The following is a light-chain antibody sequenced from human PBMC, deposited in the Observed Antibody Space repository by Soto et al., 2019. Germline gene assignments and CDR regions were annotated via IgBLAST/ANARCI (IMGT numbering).Light chain of an antibody. J-gene: IGKJ1*01. V-gene: IGKV1-5*01. CDR1: QSISNW. Sequence: DIRRTQYPSTLAVSPVERVTXTCRASQSISNWLAWYQHGPGKAPQLLISDASLFELGVPSRFSGRRTKKEFTLTMRRARPDGCATCYCQECKSSDPRAFGQGTKADI. CDR2: DAS. CDR3: QECKSSDPRA.